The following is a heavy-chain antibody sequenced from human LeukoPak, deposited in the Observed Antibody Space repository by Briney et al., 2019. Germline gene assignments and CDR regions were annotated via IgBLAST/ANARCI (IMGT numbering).Heavy chain of an antibody. CDR3: ARPSSTSSARNYYYYGMDV. V-gene: IGHV1-18*01. D-gene: IGHD2-2*01. CDR2: ISAYNGNT. CDR1: GYTFTSYG. J-gene: IGHJ6*02. Sequence: ASVKVSCKASGYTFTSYGISWVRQAPGQGLEWMGWISAYNGNTNYAQRLQGRVTMTTDTSTSTAYVELRSLRSDDTAVYYCARPSSTSSARNYYYYGMDVWGQGTTVTVSS.